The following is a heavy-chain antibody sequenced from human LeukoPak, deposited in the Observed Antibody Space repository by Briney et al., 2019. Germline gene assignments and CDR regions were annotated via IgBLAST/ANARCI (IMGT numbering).Heavy chain of an antibody. Sequence: GGSLRLSCAASGFTFSSYAMHWVRQAPGKGLEWVAVISYDGSNKYYADSVKSRFTISRDNSKNTLYLQMNSLRAEDTAVYYCARESPGPDYYYYYGMDVWGQGTTVTVSS. V-gene: IGHV3-30*04. CDR1: GFTFSSYA. CDR2: ISYDGSNK. J-gene: IGHJ6*02. CDR3: ARESPGPDYYYYYGMDV.